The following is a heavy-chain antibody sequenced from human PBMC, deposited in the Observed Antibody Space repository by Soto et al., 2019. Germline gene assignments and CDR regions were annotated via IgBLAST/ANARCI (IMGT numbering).Heavy chain of an antibody. CDR1: GFTFSSNH. D-gene: IGHD3-10*02. V-gene: IGHV3-13*01. J-gene: IGHJ4*02. Sequence: DVHLVESGGGLVQPGGSLRLSCAVSGFTFSSNHLHWVRQGRGEGLEWVSGIGPAGDSYYSGSVKGRFIISRENAKNSFYLQMNNLRTEDTAVYFCARLNVGVASNSFDYWGQGTLVTVSS. CDR2: IGPAGDS. CDR3: ARLNVGVASNSFDY.